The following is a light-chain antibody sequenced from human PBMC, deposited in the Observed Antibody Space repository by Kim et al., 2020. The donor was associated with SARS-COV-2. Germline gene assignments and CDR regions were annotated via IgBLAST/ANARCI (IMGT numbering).Light chain of an antibody. V-gene: IGKV3-15*01. CDR2: GAS. Sequence: EIVMTQSPATLSVSPGERATLSCRASQSASNNLVWCQLKPGQAPRLLIYGASTRATSTPARFSGGGSGTDYSPSVSSLQSEDFVVYYCHQYNDWPPGDTFGQGTKLEI. CDR3: HQYNDWPPGDT. J-gene: IGKJ2*01. CDR1: QSASNN.